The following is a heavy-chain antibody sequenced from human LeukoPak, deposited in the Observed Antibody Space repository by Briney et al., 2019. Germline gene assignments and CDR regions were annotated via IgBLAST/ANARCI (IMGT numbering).Heavy chain of an antibody. Sequence: SETLSLTCTVSGGSISSYYWGWIRQPPGKGLEWIGSIYYSGSTYYNPSLKSRVTISVDTSKNQFSLKLSSVTAADTAVYYCARHLGPAYYETLIDYWGQGTLVTVSS. V-gene: IGHV4-39*01. J-gene: IGHJ4*02. CDR1: GGSISSYY. CDR2: IYYSGST. D-gene: IGHD3-22*01. CDR3: ARHLGPAYYETLIDY.